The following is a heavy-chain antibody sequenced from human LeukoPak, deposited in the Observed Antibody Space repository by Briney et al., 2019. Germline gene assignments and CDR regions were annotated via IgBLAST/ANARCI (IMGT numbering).Heavy chain of an antibody. V-gene: IGHV4-34*01. CDR1: GGSLSGYY. D-gene: IGHD2-8*01. Sequence: PSETLSLTCAVYGGSLSGYYWRWIRQPPGKGLEWVGEINHSGSTNYNPSLKSRFTISVHTSKNQFSLKLSSVTAADTAVYYCASSMVYGRWFDPWGQGTLVTVSS. CDR2: INHSGST. J-gene: IGHJ5*02. CDR3: ASSMVYGRWFDP.